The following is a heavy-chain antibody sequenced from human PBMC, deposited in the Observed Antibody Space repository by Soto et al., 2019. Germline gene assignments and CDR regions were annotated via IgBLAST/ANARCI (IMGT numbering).Heavy chain of an antibody. Sequence: KVSCKASGYTFTSYWISWVRQMPGKGLEWMGRIDPSDSYTNYSPSFQGHVTISADKSISTAYLQWSSLKASDTAMYYCARHGSSTSSFYYRYYYGMDVWGQGTTVTVSS. CDR2: IDPSDSYT. D-gene: IGHD2-2*01. CDR1: GYTFTSYW. V-gene: IGHV5-10-1*01. CDR3: ARHGSSTSSFYYRYYYGMDV. J-gene: IGHJ6*02.